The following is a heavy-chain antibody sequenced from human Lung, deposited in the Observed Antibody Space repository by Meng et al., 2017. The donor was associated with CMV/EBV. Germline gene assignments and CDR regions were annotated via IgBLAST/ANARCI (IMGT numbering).Heavy chain of an antibody. CDR1: GFTFDDFA. Sequence: GGSLRLXXTASGFTFDDFAMHWVRQSPGEGLEWVSGISGNTGFIGYADSVKGRFTISRDNAKKTLSLQINTLRAEDTALYYCTKGGGERVTFDAMDVWGQGTXVTVSS. J-gene: IGHJ6*02. CDR3: TKGGGERVTFDAMDV. CDR2: ISGNTGFI. V-gene: IGHV3-9*01. D-gene: IGHD2-21*02.